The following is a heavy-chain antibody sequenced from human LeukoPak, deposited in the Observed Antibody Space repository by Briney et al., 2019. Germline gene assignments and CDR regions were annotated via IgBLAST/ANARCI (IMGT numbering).Heavy chain of an antibody. CDR1: GGTFSSYA. Sequence: ASVKVSCKASGGTFSSYAISWVRQAPGQGLEWMGGIIPILGTANYAQKFRGRVTITTDESTSTAYMKLSSLRSEDTAVYYCARDLTGTNWFDPWGQGTLVTVSS. CDR3: ARDLTGTNWFDP. D-gene: IGHD1-7*01. J-gene: IGHJ5*02. CDR2: IIPILGTA. V-gene: IGHV1-69*05.